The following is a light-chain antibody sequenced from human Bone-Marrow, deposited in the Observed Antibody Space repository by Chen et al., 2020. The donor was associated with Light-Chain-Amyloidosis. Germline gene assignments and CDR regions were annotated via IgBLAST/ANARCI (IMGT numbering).Light chain of an antibody. Sequence: DILMPQSPLPLPVAPGEPASIPCRPSQSPLHSNGYNYLAWYLQKPGQSPQLLIYLGSNRASGVPDRFSGSGSGTDFTLKISRVEAEDVGVYYCMQALQTPYTFGQGTKLEIK. CDR1: QSPLHSNGYNY. V-gene: IGKV2-28*01. CDR3: MQALQTPYT. CDR2: LGS. J-gene: IGKJ2*01.